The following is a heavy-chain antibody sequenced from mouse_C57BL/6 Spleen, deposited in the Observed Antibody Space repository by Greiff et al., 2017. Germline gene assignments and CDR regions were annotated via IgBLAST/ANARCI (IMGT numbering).Heavy chain of an antibody. V-gene: IGHV1-81*01. CDR2: IYPRSGNT. CDR1: GYTFTSYG. D-gene: IGHD1-1*01. CDR3: ARSREITTVVASPAY. J-gene: IGHJ3*01. Sequence: QVQLQQSGAELARPGASVKLSCKASGYTFTSYGISWVKQRTGQGLEWIGEIYPRSGNTYYNEKFKGKATLTADKSSSTAYMELRSLTSEDSAVYFCARSREITTVVASPAYWGQGTLVTVSA.